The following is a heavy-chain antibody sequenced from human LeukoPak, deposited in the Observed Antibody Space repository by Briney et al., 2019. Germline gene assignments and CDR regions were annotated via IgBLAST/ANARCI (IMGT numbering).Heavy chain of an antibody. J-gene: IGHJ5*02. CDR2: INVDGSST. D-gene: IGHD1-26*01. Sequence: GGSLRHSCAASGFTFSDNYMHWVRQAPGKGLVWVSRINVDGSSTFYADSVKGRFTISRDNAENTVFLQMNSLRAEDTAVYYCARYSGSFPGWLDPWGPGTLVTVSS. CDR1: GFTFSDNY. V-gene: IGHV3-74*01. CDR3: ARYSGSFPGWLDP.